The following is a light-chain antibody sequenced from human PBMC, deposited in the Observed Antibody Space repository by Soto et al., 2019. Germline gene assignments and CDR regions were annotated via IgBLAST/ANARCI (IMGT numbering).Light chain of an antibody. J-gene: IGLJ2*01. V-gene: IGLV2-14*01. CDR2: EVG. Sequence: QSALTQPASVSGSPGQSITISCTGTSSDVGAYNYVSWYQKHPGTAPKLIIYEVGNRPSGVSNRFTGSKSGNTASLTISGLQAEDEADYFCSSYTTSTTVTFGGGTKVTVL. CDR3: SSYTTSTTVT. CDR1: SSDVGAYNY.